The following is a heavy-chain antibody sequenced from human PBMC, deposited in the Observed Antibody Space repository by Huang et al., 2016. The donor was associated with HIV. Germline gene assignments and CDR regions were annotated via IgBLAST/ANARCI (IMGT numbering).Heavy chain of an antibody. Sequence: QVQLVQSGAEVKKPGASVKVSCKASGYTFTSYGISWVRQAPGQGLEWMGWIRAYNGHTNDAQKLQGRVTRTTETSTSPAYMELRSLRSDDTAVYYCARDRGAVAGTSPGYWGQGTLVTVSS. CDR1: GYTFTSYG. V-gene: IGHV1-18*01. CDR2: IRAYNGHT. D-gene: IGHD6-19*01. CDR3: ARDRGAVAGTSPGY. J-gene: IGHJ4*02.